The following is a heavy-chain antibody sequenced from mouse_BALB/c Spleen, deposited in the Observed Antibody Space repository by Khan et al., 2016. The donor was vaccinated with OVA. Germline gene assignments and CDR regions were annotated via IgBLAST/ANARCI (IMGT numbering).Heavy chain of an antibody. CDR2: INPHIGET. D-gene: IGHD1-1*01. J-gene: IGHJ2*01. CDR1: GYSFTGYF. Sequence: EVQLQQSGPELVRPGASVKISCTASGYSFTGYFMNWVMQSHGKSLEWIGRINPHIGETFYNQRFKDKATLTVDEYSSTAHMELRSLAAEDSAVYYCTRIYRSDFDYWGQGTTLTVSS. CDR3: TRIYRSDFDY. V-gene: IGHV1-20*02.